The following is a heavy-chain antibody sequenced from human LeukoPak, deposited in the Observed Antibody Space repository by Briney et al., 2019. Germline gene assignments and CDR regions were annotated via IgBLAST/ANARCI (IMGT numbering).Heavy chain of an antibody. Sequence: GGSLRLSCTVSGFTFGDYAINWVRQAPGKGLEWVGFIRSKAFGETAEYAASVKGRFTISRDDSKSIAYLQMNSLKTEDTAVYYCTRDRGSSTLGDYWGQGTLDTVSS. CDR3: TRDRGSSTLGDY. CDR2: IRSKAFGETA. J-gene: IGHJ4*02. CDR1: GFTFGDYA. V-gene: IGHV3-49*04. D-gene: IGHD7-27*01.